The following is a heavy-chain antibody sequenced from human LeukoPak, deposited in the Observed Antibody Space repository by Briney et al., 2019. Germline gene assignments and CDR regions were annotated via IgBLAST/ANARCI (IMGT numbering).Heavy chain of an antibody. V-gene: IGHV3-9*01. Sequence: PGGSLRLSCAASGFTFDDYAMHWVRQAPGKGLEWVSGISWNSGSIGYADSVKGRFTISRDNAKNSLCLQINSLRAEDTAVYYCAREILAPGKTHDYWGQGTLVTVSS. CDR3: AREILAPGKTHDY. J-gene: IGHJ4*02. CDR2: ISWNSGSI. CDR1: GFTFDDYA.